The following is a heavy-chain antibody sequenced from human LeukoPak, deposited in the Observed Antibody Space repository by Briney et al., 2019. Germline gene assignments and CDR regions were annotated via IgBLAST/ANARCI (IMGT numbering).Heavy chain of an antibody. V-gene: IGHV1-2*02. Sequence: GASVKVSCKSSGYTFTDYYMHWVRQAPGEGPEWMGWINPNSNGTNYAQEFQGRVTMTSDTSINTAYMELSGLTSDDTAVYYCARDNYNSGYYWLDPWGQGTQVTVCS. D-gene: IGHD6-19*01. CDR2: INPNSNGT. CDR1: GYTFTDYY. CDR3: ARDNYNSGYYWLDP. J-gene: IGHJ5*02.